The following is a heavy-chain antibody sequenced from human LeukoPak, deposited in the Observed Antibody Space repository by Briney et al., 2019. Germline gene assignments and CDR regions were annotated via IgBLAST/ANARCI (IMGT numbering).Heavy chain of an antibody. CDR1: GGSFSGYY. V-gene: IGHV4-34*01. J-gene: IGHJ4*02. CDR2: INHSGST. CDR3: AREVTMVRGVIANYFDY. D-gene: IGHD3-10*01. Sequence: SETLSLTCAVYGGSFSGYYWSWIRQPPGKGLEWIGEINHSGSTNYNPSLKSRVTISVDTSKNQFSLKLSSVTAADTAVYCCAREVTMVRGVIANYFDYWGQGTLVTVSS.